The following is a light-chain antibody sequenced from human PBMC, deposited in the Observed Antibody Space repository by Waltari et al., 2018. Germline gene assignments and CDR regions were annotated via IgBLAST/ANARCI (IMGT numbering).Light chain of an antibody. Sequence: EIVLTQSPATLSLSPGERATLSCRASRSVSSYLAWYQQKPGQAPRLLIYEASNRATGGPARFSGSGSGTDFTLTISSLEPEDFAVYFCQQRSDWPRTFGQGTKVEIK. J-gene: IGKJ1*01. CDR3: QQRSDWPRT. V-gene: IGKV3-11*01. CDR1: RSVSSY. CDR2: EAS.